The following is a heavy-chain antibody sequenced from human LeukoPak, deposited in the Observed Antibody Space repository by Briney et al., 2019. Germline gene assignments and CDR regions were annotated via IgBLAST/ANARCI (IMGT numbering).Heavy chain of an antibody. Sequence: ASVKVSCKASGYSCTGRYLHWGRQAPGQGLEWMGCINPNSGGTNYALRFQGRVTTTSDTSIRTAYMDLSGLRPDDTAVFYCARDRAGFDGFDFWGQGTMVNVSS. J-gene: IGHJ3*01. CDR1: GYSCTGRY. V-gene: IGHV1-2*02. D-gene: IGHD3-9*01. CDR2: INPNSGGT. CDR3: ARDRAGFDGFDF.